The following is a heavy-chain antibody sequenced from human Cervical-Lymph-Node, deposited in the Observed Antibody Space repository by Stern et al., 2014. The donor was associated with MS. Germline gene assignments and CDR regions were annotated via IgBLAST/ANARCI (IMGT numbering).Heavy chain of an antibody. CDR2: IGWNSDNI. V-gene: IGHV3-9*01. J-gene: IGHJ6*02. CDR3: AKDFGPQLGFYGMDV. D-gene: IGHD6-6*01. CDR1: GLNFDDYA. Sequence: EVKLVESGGGLVQPGRSLRLSCVASGLNFDDYAMHWVWQAPGQGLEWVSGIGWNSDNIGYADSVKGRFTVSRDNAKSSLYLQMNSLRVEDTAFYYCAKDFGPQLGFYGMDVWGQGTTVTVSS.